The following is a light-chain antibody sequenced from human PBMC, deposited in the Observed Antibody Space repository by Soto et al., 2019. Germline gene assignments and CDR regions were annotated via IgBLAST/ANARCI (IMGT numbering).Light chain of an antibody. J-gene: IGLJ1*01. Sequence: SVLTQPPSLSGSPGQSVTISCTGTSSDVGGYNRVSWYQQPPGKAPKLLIYDVSNRPSGGSTRFSGSKSGNTASLTISGLQAEDEADYYCTSYATGSAYVFGPGTKVTVL. CDR1: SSDVGGYNR. V-gene: IGLV2-18*02. CDR3: TSYATGSAYV. CDR2: DVS.